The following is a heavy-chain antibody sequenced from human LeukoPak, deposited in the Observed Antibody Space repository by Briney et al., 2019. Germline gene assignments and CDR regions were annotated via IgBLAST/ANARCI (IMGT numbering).Heavy chain of an antibody. CDR2: IIPIFGIA. V-gene: IGHV1-69*04. Sequence: ASVKVSCKASGGTFSSYAISWVRQAPGQGLEWMGRIIPIFGIANYAQKFQGRVTITADKSTSTAYMELSSLRSEDTAVYYCARERVDIAATMFYGMDVWGQGTTVTVSS. CDR1: GGTFSSYA. CDR3: ARERVDIAATMFYGMDV. J-gene: IGHJ6*02. D-gene: IGHD5-12*01.